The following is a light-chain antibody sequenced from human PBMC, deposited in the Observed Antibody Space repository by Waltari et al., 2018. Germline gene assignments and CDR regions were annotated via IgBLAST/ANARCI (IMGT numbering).Light chain of an antibody. J-gene: IGKJ4*01. Sequence: IVMTQSPATLSASPGEGATLSCRARESIRNNLAWYQQKAGKAPRLLIFGASNRATGIPARFSGSGSGTEFALTISTPQSEDFAVYFCQHYNNQPLTFGGGTKVEIK. V-gene: IGKV3-15*01. CDR1: ESIRNN. CDR3: QHYNNQPLT. CDR2: GAS.